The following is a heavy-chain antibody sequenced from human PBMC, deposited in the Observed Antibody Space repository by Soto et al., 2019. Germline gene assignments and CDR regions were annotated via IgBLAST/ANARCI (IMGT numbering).Heavy chain of an antibody. CDR3: STDPNGDYIGAFDN. J-gene: IGHJ3*02. CDR1: GFTFSSYS. V-gene: IGHV3-23*01. Sequence: GGSLRLSCAASGFTFSSYSMNWVRQAPGKGLEWVSSISGSGGAITYADSVKGRFTISRDNSKNILYLQMDSLRADDTAVYYCSTDPNGDYIGAFDNWGQGTMVTVSS. CDR2: ISGSGGAI. D-gene: IGHD4-17*01.